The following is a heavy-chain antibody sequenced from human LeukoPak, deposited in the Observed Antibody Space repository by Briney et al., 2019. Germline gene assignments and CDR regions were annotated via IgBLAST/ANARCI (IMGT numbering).Heavy chain of an antibody. J-gene: IGHJ4*02. CDR2: TNWNGGST. Sequence: PGRSLRLSCAASGFSSDDYGMGWVRQAPGKGLEWVSGTNWNGGSTGYADSVKGRFTISRDNARYSLYLQMNSLRAEDTALYYCARDRAYGVFYYFDCWGQGTLVTVSS. D-gene: IGHD4-17*01. CDR3: ARDRAYGVFYYFDC. V-gene: IGHV3-20*04. CDR1: GFSSDDYG.